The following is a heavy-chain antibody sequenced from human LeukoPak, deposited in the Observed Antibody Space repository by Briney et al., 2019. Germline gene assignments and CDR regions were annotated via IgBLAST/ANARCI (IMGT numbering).Heavy chain of an antibody. CDR3: AKDKGSIAHYYGMDV. D-gene: IGHD6-6*01. Sequence: GGSLRLSCAASGFTFSTYAMSCVRQAPGKGLEWVSGIRGSGGSTYYADSVKGRFTISRDNSKNTLYLQMNSLRAEDTAVYYCAKDKGSIAHYYGMDVWGQGTTVTVSS. CDR1: GFTFSTYA. CDR2: IRGSGGST. V-gene: IGHV3-23*01. J-gene: IGHJ6*02.